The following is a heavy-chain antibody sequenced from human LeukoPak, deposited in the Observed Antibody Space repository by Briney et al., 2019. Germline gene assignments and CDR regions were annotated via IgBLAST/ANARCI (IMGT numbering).Heavy chain of an antibody. Sequence: PGGSLRLSCAVSGFTFNTYWMSWVRQAPGKGLEWVANIKEDGSEKHYGDSVRGRFTISRDNAKNLLYLRMNSLRAEDTALYFCARDTYDSSGYHFYYMDVWGKGTTVTVSS. D-gene: IGHD3-22*01. CDR1: GFTFNTYW. CDR2: IKEDGSEK. J-gene: IGHJ6*03. V-gene: IGHV3-7*01. CDR3: ARDTYDSSGYHFYYMDV.